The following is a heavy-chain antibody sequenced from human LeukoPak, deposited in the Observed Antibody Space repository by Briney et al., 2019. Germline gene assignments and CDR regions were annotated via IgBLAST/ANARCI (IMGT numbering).Heavy chain of an antibody. CDR2: ISGSGGST. CDR1: GSTFSSYA. Sequence: GGSLRLSCAASGSTFSSYAMSWVRQAPGKGLEWVSAISGSGGSTYYADSVKGRFTISRDNSKNTLYLQMNSLRAEDTAVYYCANLPLGIAVAGTGTSWGQGTLVTVSS. D-gene: IGHD6-19*01. CDR3: ANLPLGIAVAGTGTS. V-gene: IGHV3-23*01. J-gene: IGHJ5*02.